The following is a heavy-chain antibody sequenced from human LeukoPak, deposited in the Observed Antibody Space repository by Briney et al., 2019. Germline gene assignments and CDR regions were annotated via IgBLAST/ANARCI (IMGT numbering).Heavy chain of an antibody. J-gene: IGHJ4*02. CDR1: GFTFGSYA. D-gene: IGHD4-17*01. V-gene: IGHV3-23*01. CDR3: AKSTTVTTIDDY. Sequence: GGSLRLSCAASGFTFGSYAMSWVRQAPGKGLEWVSAISGSGGSTYYADSVKGRLTISRDNSKNTLYLQMNSLRAEDTAVYYCAKSTTVTTIDDYWGQGTLVTVSS. CDR2: ISGSGGST.